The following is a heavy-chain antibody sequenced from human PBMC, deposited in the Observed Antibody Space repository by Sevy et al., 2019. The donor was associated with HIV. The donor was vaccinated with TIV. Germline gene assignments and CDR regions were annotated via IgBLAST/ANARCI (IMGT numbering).Heavy chain of an antibody. Sequence: GGSLRLSCAASGFTVSSKYLSWVRQSPGKGLEWVSVIYSGGDTYYADSVQGRFIISRDNSKNTVYLQMNSLRAEDTAVYYCSGCCYAVGGLAWGQGTLVTVSS. CDR2: IYSGGDT. D-gene: IGHD2-2*01. CDR3: SGCCYAVGGLA. J-gene: IGHJ4*02. CDR1: GFTVSSKY. V-gene: IGHV3-53*01.